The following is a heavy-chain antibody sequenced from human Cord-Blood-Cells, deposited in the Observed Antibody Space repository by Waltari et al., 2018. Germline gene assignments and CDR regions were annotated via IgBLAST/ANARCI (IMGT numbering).Heavy chain of an antibody. CDR1: GGSISSSSYY. CDR2: IYYSGST. J-gene: IGHJ5*02. Sequence: QLQLQESGPGLVKPSETLSPTCTASGGSISSSSYYWGWIRQPPGKGLEWIGSIYYSGSTYYNPSLKSRVTISVDTSKNQFSLKLSSVTAADTAVYYCATHIVVVTASPNWFDPWGQGTLVTVSS. V-gene: IGHV4-39*07. CDR3: ATHIVVVTASPNWFDP. D-gene: IGHD2-21*02.